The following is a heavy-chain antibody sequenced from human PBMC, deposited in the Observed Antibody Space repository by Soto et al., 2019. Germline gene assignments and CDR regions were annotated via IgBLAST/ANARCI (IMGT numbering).Heavy chain of an antibody. CDR3: AIYVDTATFDY. Sequence: LSLTCTVSGGSISSSSYYWGWIRQPPGKGLEWIGSIYYSGSTYYNPSLKSRVTISVDTSKNQFSLKLSSVTAADTAVYYCAIYVDTATFDYWGQGTLVTVSS. CDR2: IYYSGST. D-gene: IGHD5-18*01. V-gene: IGHV4-39*01. CDR1: GGSISSSSYY. J-gene: IGHJ4*02.